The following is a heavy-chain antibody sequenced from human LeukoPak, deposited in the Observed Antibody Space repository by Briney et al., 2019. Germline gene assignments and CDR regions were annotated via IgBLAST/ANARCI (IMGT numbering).Heavy chain of an antibody. J-gene: IGHJ6*02. CDR2: IYYSGST. Sequence: SETLSLTCTVSGGSISSYYWSWIRQPPGKGLEWIGYIYYSGSTNYNPSLKSRVTISVDTSKNQFSLKLSSVTAADTAVYYCARGGCSSASCYPADYFGLDVWGQGTMVTVSS. D-gene: IGHD2-2*01. V-gene: IGHV4-59*08. CDR3: ARGGCSSASCYPADYFGLDV. CDR1: GGSISSYY.